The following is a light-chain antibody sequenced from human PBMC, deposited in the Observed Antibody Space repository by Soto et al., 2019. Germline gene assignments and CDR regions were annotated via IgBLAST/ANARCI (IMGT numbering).Light chain of an antibody. Sequence: DIQMTQSPSTLSASVGDRVTITCRASQSINTWLAWYQHKPGKAPKLLMYDASSLEGGAPSRFRGRGSGTEFTLTISSLQPDDFATYYCQQYNSYPWTFGHGTKVEIK. CDR1: QSINTW. J-gene: IGKJ1*01. CDR2: DAS. CDR3: QQYNSYPWT. V-gene: IGKV1-5*01.